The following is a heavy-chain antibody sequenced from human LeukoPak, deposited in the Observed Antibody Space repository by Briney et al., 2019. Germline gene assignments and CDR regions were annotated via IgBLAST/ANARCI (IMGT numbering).Heavy chain of an antibody. CDR1: GYTFTSYD. V-gene: IGHV1-2*02. J-gene: IGHJ4*02. CDR2: INPNSGGT. CDR3: ARGEGWELLGY. D-gene: IGHD1-26*01. Sequence: ASVKVSCKASGYTFTSYDINWVRQAPGQGLEWMGWINPNSGGTNYAQKFQGRVTMTRDTSISTAYVELSRLRSDDTAVYYCARGEGWELLGYWGQGTLVTVSS.